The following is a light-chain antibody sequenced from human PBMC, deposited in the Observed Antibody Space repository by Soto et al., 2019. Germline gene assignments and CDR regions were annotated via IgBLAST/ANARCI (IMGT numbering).Light chain of an antibody. Sequence: QSVLTQPPSASGTPGQRVTISCSGSRSSIGSNTVNWYQHLPGPAPKLLIYSDNERPSWVPDRFSGSKSGTSASLAISGLQSEDEADYYCASWDDSLNGWVFGGGTKLTVL. CDR1: RSSIGSNT. CDR2: SDN. CDR3: ASWDDSLNGWV. J-gene: IGLJ3*02. V-gene: IGLV1-44*01.